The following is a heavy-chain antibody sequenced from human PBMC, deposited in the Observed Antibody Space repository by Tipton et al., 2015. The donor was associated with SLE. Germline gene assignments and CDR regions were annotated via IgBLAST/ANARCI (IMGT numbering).Heavy chain of an antibody. J-gene: IGHJ4*02. CDR3: ARGGGSYYDY. CDR2: VYSSGST. Sequence: TLSLTCVVSGDSISRGYYWGWIRQPAGKGLEWIGRVYSSGSTIYNPSIKSRITLSLDTSKNQFSLRVNSATAADTAVYYCARGGGSYYDYWGQGTLVTVSS. V-gene: IGHV4-61*02. CDR1: GDSISRGYY. D-gene: IGHD1-26*01.